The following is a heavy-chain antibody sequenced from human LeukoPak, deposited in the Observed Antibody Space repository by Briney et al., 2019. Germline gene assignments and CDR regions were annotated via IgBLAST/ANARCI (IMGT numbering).Heavy chain of an antibody. CDR1: GFTFSSYW. CDR2: IKQDGSEK. J-gene: IGHJ4*02. CDR3: ARETEMANLDY. V-gene: IGHV3-7*04. D-gene: IGHD5-24*01. Sequence: GGSLRLSCTASGFTFSSYWMNWVRQAPGKGLEWVANIKQDGSEKYYVDSVKGRFTISRDNAKKSLYLQLNSLRAEDTAVYYCARETEMANLDYWGQGTLVTVSS.